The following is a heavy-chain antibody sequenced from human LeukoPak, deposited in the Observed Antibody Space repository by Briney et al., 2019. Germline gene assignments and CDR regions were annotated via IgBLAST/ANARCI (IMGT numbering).Heavy chain of an antibody. D-gene: IGHD3-22*01. V-gene: IGHV1-2*04. Sequence: ASVKVSCKASGYTFTGYYMHWVRQAPGQGLEWMGWINPNSGGTNYAQKFQGWVTMTRDTSISTAYMELSRLRSDDTAVYYCARGPYYYDSSGYYAFWGQGTWSPSPQ. CDR2: INPNSGGT. J-gene: IGHJ4*02. CDR1: GYTFTGYY. CDR3: ARGPYYYDSSGYYAF.